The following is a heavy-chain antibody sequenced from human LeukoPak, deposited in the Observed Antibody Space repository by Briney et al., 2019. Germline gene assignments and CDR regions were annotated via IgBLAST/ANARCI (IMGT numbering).Heavy chain of an antibody. CDR3: AREPRYCGGGSCSDYGMDV. Sequence: GGSLRLSCEASGSTFSLYWMSWVRQAPGKGLEWVANIKEEGGEKDYVDSVKGRFTISRDNAKNSLYLQINSLRVEDTAVYYCAREPRYCGGGSCSDYGMDVWGQGTTVTVSS. CDR2: IKEEGGEK. CDR1: GSTFSLYW. V-gene: IGHV3-7*01. D-gene: IGHD2-15*01. J-gene: IGHJ6*02.